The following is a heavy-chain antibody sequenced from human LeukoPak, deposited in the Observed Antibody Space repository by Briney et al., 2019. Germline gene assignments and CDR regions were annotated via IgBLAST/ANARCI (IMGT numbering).Heavy chain of an antibody. CDR2: ISSSSSYI. D-gene: IGHD5-24*01. J-gene: IGHJ6*03. V-gene: IGHV3-21*01. CDR3: ARDNPRRDGYNWEDYYYYYYMDV. CDR1: GFTFSSHN. Sequence: NTGGSLRLSCAASGFTFSSHNMNWVRQAPGKGLEWVSSISSSSSYIYYADSVKGRFTISRDNAKNSLYLQMNSLRAEDTAVYYCARDNPRRDGYNWEDYYYYYYMDVWGKGTTVTVSS.